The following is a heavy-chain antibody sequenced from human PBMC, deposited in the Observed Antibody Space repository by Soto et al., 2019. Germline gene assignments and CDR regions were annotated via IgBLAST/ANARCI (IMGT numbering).Heavy chain of an antibody. Sequence: SETLSLTCTVSGGSISSVDYYWIWIRRPPWKGLEWIGYIFYSGSTSHNPSLMSRVTISVDTSKDQFSLKLTSVTAADAATYYCARGLNYFGSGTYNYYYGMDVWGQGTTVTVSS. J-gene: IGHJ6*02. CDR1: GGSISSVDYY. CDR2: IFYSGST. V-gene: IGHV4-30-4*01. CDR3: ARGLNYFGSGTYNYYYGMDV. D-gene: IGHD3-10*01.